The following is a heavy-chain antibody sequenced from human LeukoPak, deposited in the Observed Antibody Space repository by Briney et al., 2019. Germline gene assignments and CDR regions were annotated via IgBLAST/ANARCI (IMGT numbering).Heavy chain of an antibody. V-gene: IGHV4-39*01. CDR2: IYYSGST. CDR1: GGSISSSSYY. J-gene: IGHJ5*02. Sequence: SETLSLTCTVSGGSISSSSYYWGWIRQPPGKGLEWIGSIYYSGSTYYNPSLKSRVTISVDTSKNQFSLKLSSVTAADTAAYYCARPQPVVPAAKRRLYEDWFDPWGQGTLVTVSS. CDR3: ARPQPVVPAAKRRLYEDWFDP. D-gene: IGHD2-2*01.